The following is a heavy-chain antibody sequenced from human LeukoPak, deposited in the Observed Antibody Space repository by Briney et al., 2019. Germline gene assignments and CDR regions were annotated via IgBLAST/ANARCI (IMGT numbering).Heavy chain of an antibody. D-gene: IGHD6-13*01. Sequence: ASVKVSCKASGYTFTGYYMHWVRQAPGQGLEWMGWINPNSGGTNYAQKFQGRVAMTRDTSISTAYMELSRLRSDDTALYYCARIGISARGTNFHHWGQGTLVTVSS. CDR3: ARIGISARGTNFHH. CDR2: INPNSGGT. CDR1: GYTFTGYY. V-gene: IGHV1-2*02. J-gene: IGHJ1*01.